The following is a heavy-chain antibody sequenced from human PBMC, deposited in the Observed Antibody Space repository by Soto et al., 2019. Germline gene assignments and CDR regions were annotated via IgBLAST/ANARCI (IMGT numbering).Heavy chain of an antibody. CDR2: SIPRFDTT. J-gene: IGHJ4*02. D-gene: IGHD5-12*01. V-gene: IGHV1-69*06. CDR3: ASDKAMATITVFVY. CDR1: GGTFSSYA. Sequence: QVQLVQSGTEVKKPGSSVKVSCKASGGTFSSYAISWVRQAPGQGLEWMGGSIPRFDTTNYAQRFQGRVTTSAYKSASTVYMALNSLTTEDSVVNSCASDKAMATITVFVYWGKGNLVNV.